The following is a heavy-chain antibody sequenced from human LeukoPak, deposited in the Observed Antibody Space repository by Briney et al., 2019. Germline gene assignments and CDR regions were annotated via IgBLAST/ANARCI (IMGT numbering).Heavy chain of an antibody. CDR2: ISAYNGNT. D-gene: IGHD3-3*01. J-gene: IGHJ5*02. CDR1: VYTVTSYG. Sequence: GASVKLSCKASVYTVTSYGISWVRQAPGQGLGWMGWISAYNGNTNYAHKLQGRVTMTTDTSTSTAYMELRRLRSDDTAGYYGARDWCDFWSGYHSRAGWFDPWGQGTLVTVSS. V-gene: IGHV1-18*01. CDR3: ARDWCDFWSGYHSRAGWFDP.